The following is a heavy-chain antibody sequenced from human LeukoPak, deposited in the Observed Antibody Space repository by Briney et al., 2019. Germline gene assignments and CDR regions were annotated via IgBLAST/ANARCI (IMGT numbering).Heavy chain of an antibody. V-gene: IGHV3-7*01. Sequence: GGSLRLSCAASGFTFSSYWMSWVRQAPGKGLEWVANIKQDGSEKYHVDSVKGRFTISRDNAKNSLYLQMNSLRAEDTAVYYCARDSGSYHNWFDPWGQGTLVTVSS. CDR3: ARDSGSYHNWFDP. D-gene: IGHD1-26*01. CDR2: IKQDGSEK. J-gene: IGHJ5*02. CDR1: GFTFSSYW.